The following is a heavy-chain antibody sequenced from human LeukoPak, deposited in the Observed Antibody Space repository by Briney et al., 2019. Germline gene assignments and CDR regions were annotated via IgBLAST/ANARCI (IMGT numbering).Heavy chain of an antibody. CDR2: MNPNSGNT. D-gene: IGHD3-3*01. Sequence: GASVKVSFKASGYTFPSYDINWVRQATGQGLEWMGWMNPNSGNTGYAQKFQGRVTMTRNTSISTAYMELSSLRSEDTAVYYCARGRSWSGYSHYYYYYMDVWGKGTTVTVSS. J-gene: IGHJ6*03. V-gene: IGHV1-8*01. CDR1: GYTFPSYD. CDR3: ARGRSWSGYSHYYYYYMDV.